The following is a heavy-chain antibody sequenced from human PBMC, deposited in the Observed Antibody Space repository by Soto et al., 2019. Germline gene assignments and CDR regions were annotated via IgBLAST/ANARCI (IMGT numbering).Heavy chain of an antibody. D-gene: IGHD2-15*01. Sequence: GGSLRLSCAASGFTFSSYSMNWVRQAPGKGLEWVSYISSSSSTIYYADSVKGRFTNSRDNAKNSLYLQMNSLRAEDTAVYYCARCSGGTCYSHAFDIWGQGTMVTVSS. J-gene: IGHJ3*02. CDR2: ISSSSSTI. CDR1: GFTFSSYS. V-gene: IGHV3-48*01. CDR3: ARCSGGTCYSHAFDI.